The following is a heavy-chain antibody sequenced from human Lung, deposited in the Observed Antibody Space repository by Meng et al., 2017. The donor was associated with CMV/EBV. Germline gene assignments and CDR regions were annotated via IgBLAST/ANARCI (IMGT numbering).Heavy chain of an antibody. Sequence: ASVXVSXKASGYTFTSYGISWVRQAPGQGLEWMGWISAYHGNTNYAQKLQGRVTMTTDTSTSTAYMELRSLRSDDTAVYYCARNPLYCSSTSCYIPGNYYYYYGMDVXGQGXTVTVSS. D-gene: IGHD2-2*02. CDR1: GYTFTSYG. V-gene: IGHV1-18*01. CDR2: ISAYHGNT. J-gene: IGHJ6*02. CDR3: ARNPLYCSSTSCYIPGNYYYYYGMDV.